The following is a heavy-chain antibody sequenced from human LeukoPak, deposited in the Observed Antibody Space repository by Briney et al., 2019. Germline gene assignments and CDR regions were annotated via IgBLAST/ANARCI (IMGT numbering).Heavy chain of an antibody. CDR2: INHSGST. Sequence: GSLRLSCAASGFTFSSYSMNWVRQAPGKGLEWIGEINHSGSTNYNPSLKSRVTISVDTSKNQFSLKLSSVTAADTAVYYCARHGRGRGYYDSREDYWGQGTLVTVSS. D-gene: IGHD3-22*01. J-gene: IGHJ4*02. CDR3: ARHGRGRGYYDSREDY. CDR1: GFTFSSYS. V-gene: IGHV4-34*01.